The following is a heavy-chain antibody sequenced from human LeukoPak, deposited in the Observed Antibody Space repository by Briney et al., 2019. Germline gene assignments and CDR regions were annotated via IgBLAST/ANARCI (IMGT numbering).Heavy chain of an antibody. CDR1: GYTFTGYY. J-gene: IGHJ6*03. CDR3: ARVYCSSTSCLPPDYYYYYVDV. D-gene: IGHD2-2*01. V-gene: IGHV1-2*02. CDR2: INPNSGGT. Sequence: EASVKVSCKASGYTFTGYYMHWVRQAPGQGLEWMGWINPNSGGTNYAQKFQGRVTMTRDTSISTAYMELSRLRSDDTAVYYCARVYCSSTSCLPPDYYYYYVDVWGKGTTVTVSS.